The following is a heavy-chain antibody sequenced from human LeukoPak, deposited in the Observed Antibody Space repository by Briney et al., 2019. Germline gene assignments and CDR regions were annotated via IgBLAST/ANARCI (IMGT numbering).Heavy chain of an antibody. CDR1: GYTFTSYG. J-gene: IGHJ6*02. V-gene: IGHV1-18*01. CDR2: ISAYNGNT. D-gene: IGHD2-2*01. Sequence: ASVKVSCKASGYTFTSYGISWVRQAPGQGLEWMGWISAYNGNTNYAQKLQGRVTMTTDTSTSTAYMELRSLRSDDTAVYYCAGEEYCRITGCPVSYYYYGRDVWGQGTTVTVSS. CDR3: AGEEYCRITGCPVSYYYYGRDV.